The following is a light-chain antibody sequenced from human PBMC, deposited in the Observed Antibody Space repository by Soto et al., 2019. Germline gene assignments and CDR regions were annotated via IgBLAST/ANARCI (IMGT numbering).Light chain of an antibody. CDR2: DVN. Sequence: QSVLTQPASVSGSPGQSITICCTGTSSDIGAYNFVSWYQQHPGKAPKLMLYDVNIRPSGVSNRFSGSKSGNTASLTISGLHAEEEADYYCTSWTTSTTMIFGGGTKVTIL. V-gene: IGLV2-14*03. CDR3: TSWTTSTTMI. CDR1: SSDIGAYNF. J-gene: IGLJ2*01.